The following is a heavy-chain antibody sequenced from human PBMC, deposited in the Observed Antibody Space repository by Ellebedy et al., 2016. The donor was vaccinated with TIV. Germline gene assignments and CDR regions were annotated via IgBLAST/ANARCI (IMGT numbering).Heavy chain of an antibody. V-gene: IGHV1-18*01. CDR1: GYTFTSYG. D-gene: IGHD3-22*01. J-gene: IGHJ3*02. Sequence: ASVKVSCKASGYTFTSYGISWVRQAPGQGLEWMGWISAYNGNTNYAQKLQGRVTMTTDTSTSTAYMELRGLRSDDTAVYYCARAVDDSSALGAFDIWGQGTMVTVSS. CDR2: ISAYNGNT. CDR3: ARAVDDSSALGAFDI.